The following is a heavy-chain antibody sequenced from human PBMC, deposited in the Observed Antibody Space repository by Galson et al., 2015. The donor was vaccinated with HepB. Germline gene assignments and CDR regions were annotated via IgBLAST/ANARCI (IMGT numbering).Heavy chain of an antibody. D-gene: IGHD1-7*01. CDR3: TTWNCNYEDY. CDR1: GFTFTNAR. V-gene: IGHV3-15*01. Sequence: SLRLSCAASGFTFTNARMTWVRQAPGKGLEWVGRTKSKTHGGTTDYAAPVKGTFTISRDGSKNTLYLQMNSLKTEDTAVYYCTTWNCNYEDYWGQGTLVTVSS. CDR2: TKSKTHGGTT. J-gene: IGHJ4*02.